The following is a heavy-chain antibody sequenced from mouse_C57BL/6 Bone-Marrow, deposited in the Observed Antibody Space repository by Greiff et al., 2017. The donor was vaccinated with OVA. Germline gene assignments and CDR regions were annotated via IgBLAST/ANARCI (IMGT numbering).Heavy chain of an antibody. CDR3: ARGNWDEGDY. D-gene: IGHD4-1*01. Sequence: VQLQQSGAELVMPGASVKLSCKASGYTFTSYWMHWVKQRPGQGLEWIGEIDPSDSYTNYNQKFKGKSTLTVDKSCSTAYMQLSSLTSEDSAVYYCARGNWDEGDYWGQGTSVTVSS. J-gene: IGHJ4*01. V-gene: IGHV1-69*01. CDR2: IDPSDSYT. CDR1: GYTFTSYW.